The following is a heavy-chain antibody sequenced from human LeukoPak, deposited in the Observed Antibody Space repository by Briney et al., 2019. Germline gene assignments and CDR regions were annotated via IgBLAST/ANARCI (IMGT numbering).Heavy chain of an antibody. Sequence: SETLSLTCTVSGGSISSYYWSWIRQPPGKGPEWIGYIYYSGSTNYNPSLKSRVTISVDTSKNQFSLKLSSVTAADTAVYYCAREDSSGWYGIFDYWGQGTLVTVSS. CDR1: GGSISSYY. J-gene: IGHJ4*02. D-gene: IGHD6-19*01. CDR2: IYYSGST. CDR3: AREDSSGWYGIFDY. V-gene: IGHV4-59*01.